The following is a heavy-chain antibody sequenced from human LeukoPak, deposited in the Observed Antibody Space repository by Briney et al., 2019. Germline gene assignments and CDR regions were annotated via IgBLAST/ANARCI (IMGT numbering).Heavy chain of an antibody. CDR3: AREQDYSPGWFDP. Sequence: SVKVSCKASGGTFSSYAISWVRQAPGQGLEWMGRIIPILGIANYAQKFQGRVTITADKSTSTAYMELSSLRSEDTAVYYCAREQDYSPGWFDPWGQGTLVTVSS. V-gene: IGHV1-69*04. CDR2: IIPILGIA. D-gene: IGHD3-16*01. J-gene: IGHJ5*02. CDR1: GGTFSSYA.